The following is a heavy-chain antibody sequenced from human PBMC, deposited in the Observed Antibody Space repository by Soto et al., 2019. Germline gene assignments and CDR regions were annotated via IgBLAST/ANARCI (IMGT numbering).Heavy chain of an antibody. Sequence: ASVKVSCKASGYTFSSYHISWVRQAPGQGLEWMGWINPSDGNRNFAQKFEDRVTMTTATSTNTVFLELRSLKSDDTAIYYCARDRLRGYDSSGFYSWGQGTMVTVSS. V-gene: IGHV1-18*01. CDR1: GYTFSSYH. CDR3: ARDRLRGYDSSGFYS. J-gene: IGHJ4*02. D-gene: IGHD3-22*01. CDR2: INPSDGNR.